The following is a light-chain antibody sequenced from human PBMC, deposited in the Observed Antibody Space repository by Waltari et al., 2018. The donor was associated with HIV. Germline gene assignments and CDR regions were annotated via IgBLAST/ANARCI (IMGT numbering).Light chain of an antibody. J-gene: IGKJ1*01. CDR1: QSGGTN. V-gene: IGKV3-15*01. CDR3: QHYSNWPPWT. Sequence: EILMTQFPDTLSVSPGERVTLSCRASQSGGTNLAWYQQKPGQAPRLLIYGASFTATDISDRFSGSGSGTDFTLTINSLQSEDFAVYYCQHYSNWPPWTFGPGTRVEMK. CDR2: GAS.